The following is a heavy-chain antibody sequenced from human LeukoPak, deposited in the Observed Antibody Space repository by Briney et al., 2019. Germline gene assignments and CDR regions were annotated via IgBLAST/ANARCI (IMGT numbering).Heavy chain of an antibody. D-gene: IGHD3-3*01. CDR2: INWNGGST. V-gene: IGHV3-20*04. CDR3: ARSTTIFGVVTPVRYYYYMDV. J-gene: IGHJ6*03. CDR1: GFTFDDYG. Sequence: GGSLRLSCAASGFTFDDYGMSWVRQAPGKGLEWVSGINWNGGSTGYADSVKGRFTISRDNAKNSLHLQMNSLRAEDTALYYCARSTTIFGVVTPVRYYYYMDVWGKGTTVTVSS.